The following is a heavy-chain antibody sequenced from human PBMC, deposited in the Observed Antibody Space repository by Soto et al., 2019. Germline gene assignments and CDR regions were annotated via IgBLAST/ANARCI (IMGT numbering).Heavy chain of an antibody. CDR2: ISPNSGGT. J-gene: IGHJ4*02. CDR3: ARGLSGNDYTRPIDY. CDR1: GYTFTGHY. Sequence: QVHLVQSGAEVKKPGASVKVSCKASGYTFTGHYIHWVRQAPGQGLEWMGWISPNSGGTNYARKFQGWVTMTRDTSISTASLELTSDDTAVYYCARGLSGNDYTRPIDYWGQGTLVTVSS. V-gene: IGHV1-2*04. D-gene: IGHD2-2*02.